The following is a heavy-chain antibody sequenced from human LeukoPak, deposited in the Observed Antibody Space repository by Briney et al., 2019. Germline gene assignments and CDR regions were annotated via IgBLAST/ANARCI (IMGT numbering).Heavy chain of an antibody. D-gene: IGHD6-13*01. CDR3: AKDQALYQTAAAGTFGFDY. CDR2: ISYDGSNK. CDR1: GFTFSSYG. J-gene: IGHJ4*02. Sequence: QPGGSLRLSCAASGFTFSSYGMHWVRQAPGKGLEWVAVISYDGSNKYYADSVKGRFTISRDNSKNTLYLQMNSLRAEDTAVYYCAKDQALYQTAAAGTFGFDYWGQGTLVTVSS. V-gene: IGHV3-30*18.